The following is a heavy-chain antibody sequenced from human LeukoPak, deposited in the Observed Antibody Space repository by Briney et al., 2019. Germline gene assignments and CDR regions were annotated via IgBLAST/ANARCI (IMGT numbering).Heavy chain of an antibody. CDR2: IIPIFGTA. Sequence: ASVKVSFKASGGTFSSYAISWVRQAPGQGLEWMGGIIPIFGTANYAQKFQGRVTITTDESTSTAYMELSSLRSEDTAVYYCARSDSEHAFDIWGQGTVVTVSS. CDR3: ARSDSEHAFDI. V-gene: IGHV1-69*05. J-gene: IGHJ3*02. CDR1: GGTFSSYA. D-gene: IGHD5-18*01.